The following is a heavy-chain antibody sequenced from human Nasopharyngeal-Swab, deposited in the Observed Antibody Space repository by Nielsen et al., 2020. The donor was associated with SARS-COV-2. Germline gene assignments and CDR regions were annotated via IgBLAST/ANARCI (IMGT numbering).Heavy chain of an antibody. V-gene: IGHV3-9*01. D-gene: IGHD4-17*01. Sequence: LKISCAASGFTFDDYAMHWVRQAPGKGLEWVSGISWNSGSIGYADSVKGRFTISRDNAKNSLYLQMNSLRAEDTALYYCAKLPVHYGDYDYFDYWGQGTLVTVSS. CDR3: AKLPVHYGDYDYFDY. CDR1: GFTFDDYA. J-gene: IGHJ4*02. CDR2: ISWNSGSI.